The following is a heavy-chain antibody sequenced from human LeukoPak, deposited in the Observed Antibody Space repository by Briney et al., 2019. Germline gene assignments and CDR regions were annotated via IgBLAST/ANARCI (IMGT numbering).Heavy chain of an antibody. Sequence: PGGSLRLSCAASGFTFSSYEMNWVRQAPGKGLQWVSYISSSGSTIYYADSVKGPFTISRDNAKNSLYLQMNSLRAEDTAVYYCARLPYSGYDAFDIWGQGTMVTVSS. CDR2: ISSSGSTI. CDR1: GFTFSSYE. V-gene: IGHV3-48*03. J-gene: IGHJ3*02. CDR3: ARLPYSGYDAFDI. D-gene: IGHD5-12*01.